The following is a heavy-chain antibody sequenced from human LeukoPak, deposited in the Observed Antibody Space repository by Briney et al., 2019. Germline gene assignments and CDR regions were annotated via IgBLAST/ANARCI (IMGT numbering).Heavy chain of an antibody. V-gene: IGHV3-48*01. CDR1: GFTFSSYG. Sequence: GGSLRLSCAASGFTFSSYGMTWVRQAPGKGLEWVSYISSSSSTIYYADSVKGRFTISRDNAKNSLYLQLNSLRAEDTAVYYCAKDLHYGSADYWGQGTLVTVSS. D-gene: IGHD3-10*01. CDR3: AKDLHYGSADY. CDR2: ISSSSSTI. J-gene: IGHJ4*02.